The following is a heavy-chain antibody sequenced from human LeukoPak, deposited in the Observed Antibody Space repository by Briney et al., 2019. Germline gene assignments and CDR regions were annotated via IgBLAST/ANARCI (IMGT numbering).Heavy chain of an antibody. CDR3: ARRLGSGWANWFDP. CDR1: GFTFSSYA. J-gene: IGHJ5*02. V-gene: IGHV3-30-3*01. CDR2: ISYDGSNK. D-gene: IGHD6-19*01. Sequence: GGSLRLSCAASGFTFSSYAMHWVRQAPGKGLEWVAVISYDGSNKYYADSVKSRFTISRDDSKNTLYLQMNSLRAEDTAVYYCARRLGSGWANWFDPWGQGTLVTVSS.